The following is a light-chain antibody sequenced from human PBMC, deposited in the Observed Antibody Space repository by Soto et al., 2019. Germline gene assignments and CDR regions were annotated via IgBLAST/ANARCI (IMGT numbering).Light chain of an antibody. CDR2: EAP. J-gene: IGKJ2*01. CDR3: QQFGTSPRYT. CDR1: QSVGSTY. Sequence: EILLTQSPGTLSLSPGERATLSCRTSQSVGSTYLAWYKQKPGQAPRLLIYEAPRRATGIPDRFSGSGSGTDFTLTISRLEPEDFAVYDCQQFGTSPRYTFGQGTKLEI. V-gene: IGKV3-20*01.